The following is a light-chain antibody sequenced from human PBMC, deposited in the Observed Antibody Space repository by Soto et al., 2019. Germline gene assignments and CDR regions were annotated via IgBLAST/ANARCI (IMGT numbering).Light chain of an antibody. Sequence: DIVMTQSPDSLAVSLGERATINCKSSQSVLYSSNNKNYLAWYQQKPGQPPKLLIYWASTRESGVPDRFSGSGSGTDFTLTISSLQAEDVAVYYCHQYYSTPLGFGQGTKVEIK. CDR2: WAS. J-gene: IGKJ1*01. V-gene: IGKV4-1*01. CDR1: QSVLYSSNNKNY. CDR3: HQYYSTPLG.